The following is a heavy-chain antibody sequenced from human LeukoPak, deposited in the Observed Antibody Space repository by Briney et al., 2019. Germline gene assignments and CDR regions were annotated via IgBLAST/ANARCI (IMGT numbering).Heavy chain of an antibody. J-gene: IGHJ4*02. D-gene: IGHD6-19*01. CDR1: GFTFSSYS. V-gene: IGHV3-21*01. Sequence: GGSLRLSXAASGFTFSSYSMNWVCQTPGKGLEWVSSISSSSYIYYADSVKGRFTISRDNAKNSLYLQMNSLRAEDTAVYYCARDRLVIAVAMKFDYWGQGTLVTVSS. CDR2: ISSSSYI. CDR3: ARDRLVIAVAMKFDY.